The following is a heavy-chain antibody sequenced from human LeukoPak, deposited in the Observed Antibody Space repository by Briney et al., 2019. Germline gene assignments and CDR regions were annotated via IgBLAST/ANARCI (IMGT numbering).Heavy chain of an antibody. CDR3: VRGIYSGTFHPFDY. CDR2: MNPNSGNT. CDR1: GYTFTSYD. Sequence: ASVKVSCKAPGYTFTSYDIDWVRQATGQGPEWMGRMNPNSGNTAYAQKFRGRVTLTRDTSISTAYMELSSLRSDDTAVYYCVRGIYSGTFHPFDYWGQGTLVTVSS. D-gene: IGHD1-26*01. V-gene: IGHV1-8*01. J-gene: IGHJ4*02.